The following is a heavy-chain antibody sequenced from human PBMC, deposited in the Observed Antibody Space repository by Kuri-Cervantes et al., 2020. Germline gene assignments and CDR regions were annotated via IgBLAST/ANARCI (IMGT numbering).Heavy chain of an antibody. D-gene: IGHD5-18*01. CDR3: ASATGGSYGLGYYYGMDV. CDR1: GYSFTSYC. J-gene: IGHJ6*02. Sequence: KVSCKGSGYSFTSYCIGWVRQMPGKGLEWMGIIYPGDSDTRYSPYFQGQVTISADKSISTAYLQWSSLKAADTAMYYCASATGGSYGLGYYYGMDVWGQGTTVTVSS. CDR2: IYPGDSDT. V-gene: IGHV5-51*01.